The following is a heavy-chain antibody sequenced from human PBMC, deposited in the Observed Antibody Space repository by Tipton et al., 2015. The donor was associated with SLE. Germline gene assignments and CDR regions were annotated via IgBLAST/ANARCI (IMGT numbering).Heavy chain of an antibody. CDR3: ARTYNYAGFDY. CDR2: ISPHNGNT. D-gene: IGHD1-1*01. J-gene: IGHJ4*02. V-gene: IGHV1-18*04. Sequence: QVQLVQSGPEAKKPGASLKVSCKASDNAFASYGFTWVRQAPGQGLEWMGWISPHNGNTNYAQKFQGRVTMTTDTSTSTVYMELRSLRSDATAVYYCARTYNYAGFDYWGQGTLVSVSA. CDR1: DNAFASYG.